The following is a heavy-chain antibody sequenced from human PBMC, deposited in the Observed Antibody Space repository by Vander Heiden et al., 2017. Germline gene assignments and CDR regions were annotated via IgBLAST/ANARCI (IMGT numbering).Heavy chain of an antibody. CDR2: INTNTGNP. J-gene: IGHJ5*02. D-gene: IGHD3-10*01. CDR1: GDTFISYA. CDR3: ASSTSRRNTIMQGRVWLDP. V-gene: IGHV7-4-1*02. Sequence: QVQLVQSGSEFKKPGASVKVPCQSSGDTFISYAMHWVRQAHGQGLYWMGWINTNTGNPTYAQGFTGRFVFSLHASVSTAYLQISSLRGEDTAVYYWASSTSRRNTIMQGRVWLDPWRQGTLVTVSS.